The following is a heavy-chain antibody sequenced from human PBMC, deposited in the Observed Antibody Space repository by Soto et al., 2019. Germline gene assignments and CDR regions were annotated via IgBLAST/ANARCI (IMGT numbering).Heavy chain of an antibody. Sequence: EERLVQSGGGLVQPGGSLRLSCAASGFSVGGNYMTWVRQAPGKGLELVSLIYSGGNPFYADSMKGRFTLSRDNSNNMLYLQMDSLRAEDTAVYYCARGPNSDCSGQGTLVIVSS. D-gene: IGHD2-21*01. J-gene: IGHJ4*02. CDR1: GFSVGGNY. CDR3: ARGPNSDC. CDR2: IYSGGNP. V-gene: IGHV3-53*01.